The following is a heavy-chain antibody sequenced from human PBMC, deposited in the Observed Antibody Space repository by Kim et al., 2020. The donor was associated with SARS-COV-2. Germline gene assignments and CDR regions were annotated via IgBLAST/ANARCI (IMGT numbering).Heavy chain of an antibody. CDR2: IA. CDR3: ARERDGYNGD. D-gene: IGHD5-12*01. V-gene: IGHV1-69*04. Sequence: IANYAQKFQGRVTITADKSTSTAYMELSSLRSEDTAVYYCARERDGYNGDWGQGTLVTVSS. J-gene: IGHJ4*02.